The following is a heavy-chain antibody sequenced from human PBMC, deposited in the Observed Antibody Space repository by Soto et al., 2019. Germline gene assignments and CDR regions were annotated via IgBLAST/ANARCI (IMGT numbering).Heavy chain of an antibody. J-gene: IGHJ5*02. CDR3: ARSGGYSGYDHFFDP. CDR2: IFYSGST. V-gene: IGHV4-39*01. CDR1: GDSISSGSYY. Sequence: SETLSLTCTVSGDSISSGSYYWDWTRQPPGKGLEWIGNIFYSGSTLYNPSLKGRVSIDVDTSSNQFSLRLTSVTAADTAVYFCARSGGYSGYDHFFDPWGHGTLVTVSS. D-gene: IGHD5-12*01.